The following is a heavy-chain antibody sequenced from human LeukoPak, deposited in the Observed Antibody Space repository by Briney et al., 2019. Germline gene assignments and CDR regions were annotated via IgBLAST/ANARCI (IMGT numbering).Heavy chain of an antibody. CDR2: IYHSGST. CDR3: ARHQDYGDYALDY. V-gene: IGHV4-30-2*01. J-gene: IGHJ4*02. Sequence: SQTLSLTCAVSGGSISSGGYSWSWIRQPPGKGLEWIGYIYHSGSTYYNPSLKSRVTMSVDTSKNQFSLKLSSVTAADTAVYYCARHQDYGDYALDYWGQGTLVTVSS. D-gene: IGHD4-17*01. CDR1: GGSISSGGYS.